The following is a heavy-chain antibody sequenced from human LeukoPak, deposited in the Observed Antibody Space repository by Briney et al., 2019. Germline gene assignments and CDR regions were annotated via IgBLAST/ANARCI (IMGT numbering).Heavy chain of an antibody. D-gene: IGHD2/OR15-2a*01. J-gene: IGHJ6*03. CDR3: ARSVNRGYMDV. Sequence: AGGSLRLSCAASGFTFNNYNIHWVRQAPGKGLEWVTVISYDGSNKYYADSVKGRLTISRDNSKNTLYLHMNSLRAEDTAVYYCARSVNRGYMDVWGKGTTVTVSS. CDR1: GFTFNNYN. V-gene: IGHV3-30*04. CDR2: ISYDGSNK.